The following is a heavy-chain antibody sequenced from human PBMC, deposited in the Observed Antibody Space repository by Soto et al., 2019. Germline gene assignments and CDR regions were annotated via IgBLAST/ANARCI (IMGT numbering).Heavy chain of an antibody. D-gene: IGHD3-22*01. Sequence: SVKVSCKASGGTFSSYAISWVRQAPGQGLEWMGGIIPIFGTANYAQKFQGRVTITADESTSTAYMELSSLRSEDTAVYYCARQVDSSGYVDYWGQGTLVTVSS. CDR2: IIPIFGTA. V-gene: IGHV1-69*13. CDR1: GGTFSSYA. CDR3: ARQVDSSGYVDY. J-gene: IGHJ4*02.